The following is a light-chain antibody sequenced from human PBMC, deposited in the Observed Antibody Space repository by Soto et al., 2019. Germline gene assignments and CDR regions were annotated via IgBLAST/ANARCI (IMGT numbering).Light chain of an antibody. Sequence: QSVLTQPRSVSGSPGQSVTISRTGTSSDVGGYDYVSWYQQHPGKAPKLIIYDVNKRPSGVPDRFSGSKSGSTASLTISGLQSEDEADYFCCSYAGTYTYVFATGTRSPS. CDR2: DVN. J-gene: IGLJ1*01. V-gene: IGLV2-11*01. CDR3: CSYAGTYTYV. CDR1: SSDVGGYDY.